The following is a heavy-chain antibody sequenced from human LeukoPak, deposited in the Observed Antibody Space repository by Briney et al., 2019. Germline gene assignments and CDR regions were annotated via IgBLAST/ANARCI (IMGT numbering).Heavy chain of an antibody. D-gene: IGHD3-22*01. CDR2: INHSGST. J-gene: IGHJ4*02. CDR3: ARGQRITMTD. V-gene: IGHV4-34*01. CDR1: GGSFSAYY. Sequence: SETLSLTCAVYGGSFSAYYWGWIRQPPGKGLEWIGEINHSGSTNYNPSLKSRVAISVDTSRNQFSLRLSSVTAADTAVYYCARGQRITMTDWGQGTLVTVSS.